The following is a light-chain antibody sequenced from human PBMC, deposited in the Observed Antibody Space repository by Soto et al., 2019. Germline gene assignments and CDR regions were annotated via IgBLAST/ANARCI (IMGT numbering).Light chain of an antibody. CDR3: HQLYRYSS. J-gene: IGKJ5*01. V-gene: IGKV1-9*01. Sequence: DIQLTQSPSFVSASVGERVTITCRASQDISRYLAWYQQKPGEAPKLLISAASTLHSGVPSRFSGSGSGTEFTLTVSYLLPEDFATYCCHQLYRYSSFGQGTRRESK. CDR1: QDISRY. CDR2: AAS.